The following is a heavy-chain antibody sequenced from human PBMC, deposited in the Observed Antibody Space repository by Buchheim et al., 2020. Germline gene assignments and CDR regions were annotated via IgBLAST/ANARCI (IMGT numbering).Heavy chain of an antibody. V-gene: IGHV4-34*01. CDR3: ARNGPPRYCSSTSCFPATYYGMDV. J-gene: IGHJ6*02. Sequence: QVQLQQWGAGLLKPSETLSLTCAVYGGSFSGYYWSWIRQPPGKGLEWIGEINHSGSTNYNPSLKSRVTISVDTSKNQFSLKLSSVTAADTAVYYCARNGPPRYCSSTSCFPATYYGMDVWGQGTT. CDR1: GGSFSGYY. CDR2: INHSGST. D-gene: IGHD2-2*01.